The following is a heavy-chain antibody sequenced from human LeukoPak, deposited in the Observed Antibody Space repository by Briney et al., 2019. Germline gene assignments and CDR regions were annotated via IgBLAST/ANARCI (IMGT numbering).Heavy chain of an antibody. CDR3: ARGKPDNWNLDY. V-gene: IGHV4-59*11. D-gene: IGHD1-20*01. CDR1: GGSISSHY. J-gene: IGHJ4*02. Sequence: NPSETLSLTCTVSGGSISSHYWSWIRQPPGKGLEWIGYIYYSGSTYYNPSLKSRVTISVDTSKNQFSLKLSSVTAADTAVYYCARGKPDNWNLDYWGQGTLVTVSS. CDR2: IYYSGST.